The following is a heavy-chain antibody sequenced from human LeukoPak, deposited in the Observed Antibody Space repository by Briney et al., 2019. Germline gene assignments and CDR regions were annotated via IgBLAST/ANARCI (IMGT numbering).Heavy chain of an antibody. CDR2: MNPNSGNT. CDR1: GYTFTSYD. V-gene: IGHV1-8*01. Sequence: GASVKVSCKASGYTFTSYDINWVRQATGQGLEWMGWMNPNSGNTGYAQKFQGRVTMTRNTSISTAYMELSSLRSEDTAVYYCARGSEWLVLNAFDIWGQGTMVTVPS. J-gene: IGHJ3*02. CDR3: ARGSEWLVLNAFDI. D-gene: IGHD6-19*01.